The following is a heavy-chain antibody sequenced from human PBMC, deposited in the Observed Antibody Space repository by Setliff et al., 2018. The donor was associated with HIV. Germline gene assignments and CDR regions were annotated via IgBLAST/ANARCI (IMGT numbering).Heavy chain of an antibody. CDR1: GVSITSGGFY. J-gene: IGHJ5*01. CDR3: ASRTTGPGGWFDY. D-gene: IGHD1-1*01. V-gene: IGHV4-61*09. Sequence: SETLSLTCSVSGVSITSGGFYWTWIRQPAGKGLEWIGHISPSGSTTYNPSVKSRVTISVDRPKNQFSLRLTSVTAADTAIYYCASRTTGPGGWFDYWGQGALVTVSS. CDR2: ISPSGST.